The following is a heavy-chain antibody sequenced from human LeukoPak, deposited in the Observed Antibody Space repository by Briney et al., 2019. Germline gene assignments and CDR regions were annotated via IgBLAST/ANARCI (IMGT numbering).Heavy chain of an antibody. J-gene: IGHJ3*02. V-gene: IGHV1-2*02. D-gene: IGHD7-27*01. Sequence: ASVKVSCKASGYTFIGYFMHWVRQAPGQGLEWMGWINPNSGGTNYAQKFQGRVTMTRGTSISTAYMELSRLTSDGTAVYYCARDILTDDAFDIWGQGTMVTVSS. CDR3: ARDILTDDAFDI. CDR2: INPNSGGT. CDR1: GYTFIGYF.